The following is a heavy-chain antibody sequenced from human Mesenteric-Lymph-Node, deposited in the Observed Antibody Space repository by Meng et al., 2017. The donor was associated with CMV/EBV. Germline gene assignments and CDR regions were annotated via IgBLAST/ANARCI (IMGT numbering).Heavy chain of an antibody. D-gene: IGHD2/OR15-2a*01. V-gene: IGHV4-59*01. CDR1: GGSISSYY. J-gene: IGHJ6*02. CDR2: IYYSGST. Sequence: SETLSLTCTVSGGSISSYYWSWIRQPPGKGLEWIGYIYYSGSTNYNPSLKSRVTISVDTSKNQFSLKLSSVTAADTAVYYCARDVRDNYYYYGMDDWGQGTTVTVSS. CDR3: ARDVRDNYYYYGMDD.